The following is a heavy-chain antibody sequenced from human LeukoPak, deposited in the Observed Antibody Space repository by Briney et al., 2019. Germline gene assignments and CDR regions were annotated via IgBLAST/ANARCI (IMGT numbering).Heavy chain of an antibody. V-gene: IGHV3-30*18. Sequence: PGGSLRLSCAASVFTVSSYGMHWVRQAPGKGLEWVAVISYDGSNKYYADSVKGRFTISRDNSKNTLYLQMNSLRAEDTAVYYCAKDFNYYDSSGYSVYYYYGMDVWGHGTTVTVSS. CDR2: ISYDGSNK. CDR3: AKDFNYYDSSGYSVYYYYGMDV. CDR1: VFTVSSYG. J-gene: IGHJ6*02. D-gene: IGHD3-22*01.